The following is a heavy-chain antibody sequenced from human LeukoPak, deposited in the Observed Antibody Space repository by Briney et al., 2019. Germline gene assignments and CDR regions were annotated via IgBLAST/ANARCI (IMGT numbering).Heavy chain of an antibody. V-gene: IGHV5-51*01. Sequence: GESLKISCRGSGYTFSGYWIAWVRQMPGKGLEWMGIIYPDDSDTTYGPSFQGQVTMSADKSISTAYLQWSSLKASDTAMYYCARQNRYCSSTNCYGDLDYWGQGSLVTVSS. D-gene: IGHD2-2*01. CDR2: IYPDDSDT. J-gene: IGHJ4*02. CDR3: ARQNRYCSSTNCYGDLDY. CDR1: GYTFSGYW.